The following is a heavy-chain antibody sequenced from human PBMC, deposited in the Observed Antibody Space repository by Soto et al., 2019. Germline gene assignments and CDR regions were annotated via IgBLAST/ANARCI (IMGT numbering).Heavy chain of an antibody. CDR1: GFTFSSYG. Sequence: GGSLRLSCAASGFTFSSYGMHWVRQAPGKGLEWVAVIWYDGSNKYYADSVKGRFTISRDNSKNTLYLQMNSLRAEDTAVYYCARNIAAAGPFDYWGQGTLVTVSS. CDR3: ARNIAAAGPFDY. CDR2: IWYDGSNK. V-gene: IGHV3-33*01. J-gene: IGHJ4*02. D-gene: IGHD6-13*01.